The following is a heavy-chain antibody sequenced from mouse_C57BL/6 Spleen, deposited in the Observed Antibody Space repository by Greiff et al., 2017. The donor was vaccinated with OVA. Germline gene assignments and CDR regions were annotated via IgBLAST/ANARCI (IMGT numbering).Heavy chain of an antibody. CDR3: ARCSSYGNWYFDV. V-gene: IGHV1-69*01. Sequence: QVQLQQPGAELVMPGASVKLSCKASGYTFTSYWMHWVKQRPGQGLEWIGEIDPSDSYTNYNQKFKGKSTVTVDKSSSTAYMQLSSLTSEDSAVYYCARCSSYGNWYFDVWGTGTTVTVSS. D-gene: IGHD1-1*01. CDR2: IDPSDSYT. J-gene: IGHJ1*03. CDR1: GYTFTSYW.